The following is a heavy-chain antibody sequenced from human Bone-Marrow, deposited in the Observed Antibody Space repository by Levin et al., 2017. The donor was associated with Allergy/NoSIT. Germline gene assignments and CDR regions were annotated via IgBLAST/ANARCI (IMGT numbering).Heavy chain of an antibody. CDR1: GFTFSSYE. J-gene: IGHJ4*02. CDR3: AREGRGSGSPVDY. Sequence: GGSLRLSCAASGFTFSSYEMNWVRQAPGKGLEWVSYISSSGSTIYYADSVKGRFTISRDNAKNSLYLQMNSLRAEDTAVYYCAREGRGSGSPVDYWGQGTLVTVSS. V-gene: IGHV3-48*03. CDR2: ISSSGSTI. D-gene: IGHD3-10*01.